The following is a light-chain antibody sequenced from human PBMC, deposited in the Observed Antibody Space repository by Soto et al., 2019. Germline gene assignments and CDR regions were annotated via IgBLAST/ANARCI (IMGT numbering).Light chain of an antibody. Sequence: QSALTQPASVSGSPGQSITISCTGTSIDVGGYNYVSWYQQYPGKAPKLMIYDVTNRPSGVSNRFSASKSGNTASLTISGLQVEDEADYYCSSYTSSSTHVVFGGGTQLTVL. CDR3: SSYTSSSTHVV. CDR2: DVT. CDR1: SIDVGGYNY. J-gene: IGLJ2*01. V-gene: IGLV2-14*01.